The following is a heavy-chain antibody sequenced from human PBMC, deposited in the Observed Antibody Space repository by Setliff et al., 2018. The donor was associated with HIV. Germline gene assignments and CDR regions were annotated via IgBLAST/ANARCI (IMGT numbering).Heavy chain of an antibody. J-gene: IGHJ4*02. D-gene: IGHD6-19*01. CDR1: GGSISSSSYY. CDR3: ARRSGWSLDY. V-gene: IGHV4-39*01. CDR2: IYYSGST. Sequence: SETLSLTCTVSGGSISSSSYYWGWIRQPPGKGLEWIGSIYYSGSTYYNPSLKSRVTISVDTSKNQFSLKLSSVTAADTAVYYCARRSGWSLDYWGQGTLVTVS.